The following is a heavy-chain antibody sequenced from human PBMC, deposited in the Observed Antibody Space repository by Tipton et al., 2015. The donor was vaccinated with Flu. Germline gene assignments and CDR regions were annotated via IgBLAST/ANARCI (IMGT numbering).Heavy chain of an antibody. CDR2: IFHTGTM. D-gene: IGHD4-11*01. CDR3: ARRDFSNYVSEPKNWFDP. CDR1: GFTFSDYY. V-gene: IGHV4-38-2*01. Sequence: LRLSCAASGFTFSDYYMSWIRQAPGKGLEWIGNIFHTGTMYYNPSLKSRLTLSVDRSKNQFSLKLTSVTAADTAVYFCARRDFSNYVSEPKNWFDPWGPGVLVSVSS. J-gene: IGHJ5*02.